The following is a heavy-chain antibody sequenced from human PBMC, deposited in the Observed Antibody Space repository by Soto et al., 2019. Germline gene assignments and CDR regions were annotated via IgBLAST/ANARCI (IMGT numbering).Heavy chain of an antibody. D-gene: IGHD3-16*01. Sequence: SETLSLTCTVSGDSISSSSYYWGWIRQPPGKGLEWIGNIYFSGSTYYNPSLKSRVTLSVDMSKNQFSLKLSSVTAADTAVYYCARLERGSKCFDYWGQGTLVTVSS. CDR1: GDSISSSSYY. CDR3: ARLERGSKCFDY. J-gene: IGHJ4*02. CDR2: IYFSGST. V-gene: IGHV4-39*01.